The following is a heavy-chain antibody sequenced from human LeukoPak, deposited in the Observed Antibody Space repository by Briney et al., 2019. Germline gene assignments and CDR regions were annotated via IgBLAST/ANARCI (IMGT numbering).Heavy chain of an antibody. J-gene: IGHJ4*02. CDR1: GFTFNTYW. CDR2: VHSDGRTT. Sequence: GSLRLSCAASGFTFNTYWMHWVRQAPGEGLVWISNVHSDGRTTSYADSVKSRFSISRDNAKNTLYLQMSSLRAEDTAVYYCARDRGPRTGFMVREAYDYWGQGTLVTVSS. V-gene: IGHV3-74*01. CDR3: ARDRGPRTGFMVREAYDY. D-gene: IGHD3-10*01.